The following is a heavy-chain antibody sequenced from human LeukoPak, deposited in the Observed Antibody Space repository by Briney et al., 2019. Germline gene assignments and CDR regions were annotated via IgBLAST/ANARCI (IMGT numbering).Heavy chain of an antibody. D-gene: IGHD6-19*01. CDR2: INSDGSST. Sequence: GGSLRLSCAASRFTFSSYWMHWVRQAPGKGLVWVSRINSDGSSTSYADSVKGRFTISRDNAKNTLYLQMNSLRAEDTAVYYCARAVAGTILGYWGQGTLVTVSS. J-gene: IGHJ4*02. V-gene: IGHV3-74*01. CDR1: RFTFSSYW. CDR3: ARAVAGTILGY.